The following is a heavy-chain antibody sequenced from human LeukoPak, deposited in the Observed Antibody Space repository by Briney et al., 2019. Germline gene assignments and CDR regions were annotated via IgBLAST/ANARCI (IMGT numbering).Heavy chain of an antibody. CDR3: ARDTQWLVLALVGAGIGAFDI. CDR2: IIGSGGST. Sequence: GGSLRLSCAASGFTFSSYAMNWVRQTPGKGLAGLEWVSSIIGSGGSTYLADSVKGRFTISRDNSKNTLYLEMNSLRAEDTAVYYCARDTQWLVLALVGAGIGAFDIWGQGTMVTVSS. D-gene: IGHD6-19*01. J-gene: IGHJ3*02. CDR1: GFTFSSYA. V-gene: IGHV3-23*01.